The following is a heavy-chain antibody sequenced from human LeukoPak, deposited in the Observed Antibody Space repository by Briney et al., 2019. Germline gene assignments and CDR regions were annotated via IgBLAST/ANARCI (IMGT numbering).Heavy chain of an antibody. V-gene: IGHV3-23*01. J-gene: IGHJ4*02. CDR2: ISGSGGST. Sequence: GGSLRLSCAASGFTLSTYVVSWVRQAPGKGLEWVSAISGSGGSTYYADSVKGRFTVSRDNSKNTLYLQMNSLRAEDTAVYYCAKGRLATVTTWDYFDYWGQGTLVTVSS. CDR3: AKGRLATVTTWDYFDY. CDR1: GFTLSTYV. D-gene: IGHD4-17*01.